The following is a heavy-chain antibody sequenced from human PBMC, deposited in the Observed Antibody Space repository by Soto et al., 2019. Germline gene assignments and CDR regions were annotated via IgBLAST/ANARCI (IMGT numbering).Heavy chain of an antibody. CDR1: GFTFSSYS. V-gene: IGHV3-48*01. CDR2: ISSSSSTI. J-gene: IGHJ5*02. CDR3: AREYCSSTSCLNWFDP. D-gene: IGHD2-2*01. Sequence: PGGSLRLSCAASGFTFSSYSMNWVRQAPGKGLEWVSYISSSSSTIYYADSVKGRFTISRDNAKNSLYLRMNSLRAEDTAVYYCAREYCSSTSCLNWFDPWGQGTLVTVSS.